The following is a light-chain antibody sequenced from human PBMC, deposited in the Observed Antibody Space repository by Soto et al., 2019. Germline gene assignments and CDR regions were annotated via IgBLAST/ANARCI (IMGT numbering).Light chain of an antibody. V-gene: IGLV2-14*01. J-gene: IGLJ2*01. Sequence: SALTQPASVSGSPGQLITISCTGTSSDVGGYNYVSWYQQHPGKAPKLMIYDVSNRPSGVSNRFSGSKSGNTASLTISGLQAEDEADYYCSSYTSSSNVVFGGGTKLTVL. CDR3: SSYTSSSNVV. CDR2: DVS. CDR1: SSDVGGYNY.